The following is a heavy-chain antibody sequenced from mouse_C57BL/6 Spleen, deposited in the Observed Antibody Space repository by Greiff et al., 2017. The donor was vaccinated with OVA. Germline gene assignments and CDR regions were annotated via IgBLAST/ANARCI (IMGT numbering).Heavy chain of an antibody. J-gene: IGHJ3*01. CDR3: AAYDYDGDLFAY. CDR2: INPNNGGT. Sequence: EVKLMESGPELVKPGASVKMSCKASGYTFTDYNMHWVKQSHGKSLEWIGYINPNNGGTSYNQKFKGKATLTVNKSSSTAYMERRSLTSEDSAVYYCAAYDYDGDLFAYWGQGTLVTVSA. CDR1: GYTFTDYN. V-gene: IGHV1-22*01. D-gene: IGHD2-4*01.